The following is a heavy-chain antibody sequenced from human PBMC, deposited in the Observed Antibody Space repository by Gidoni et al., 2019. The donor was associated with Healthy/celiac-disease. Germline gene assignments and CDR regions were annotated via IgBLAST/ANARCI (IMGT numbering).Heavy chain of an antibody. CDR2: INTNTGKP. J-gene: IGHJ4*02. CDR1: GYTFTSYA. V-gene: IGHV7-4-1*02. CDR3: ARGGRLLWFGEPPPLHDY. D-gene: IGHD3-10*01. Sequence: QVQLVQSVSELKKPGASVKVSCKASGYTFTSYAMTWVRQAPGQGLEWMGWINTNTGKPTYAQGFTGRFVFSLDTSVSTAYLQISSLKAEDTAVYYCARGGRLLWFGEPPPLHDYWGQGTLVTVSS.